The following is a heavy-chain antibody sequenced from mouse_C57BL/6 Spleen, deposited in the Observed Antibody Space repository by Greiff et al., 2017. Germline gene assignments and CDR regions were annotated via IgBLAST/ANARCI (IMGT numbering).Heavy chain of an antibody. Sequence: QVHVKQSGTELVKPGASVKLSCKASGYTFTSYWMHWVKQRPGQGLEWIGNINPSNGGTNYNEKFKSKATLTVDKSSSTAYMQLSSLTSEDSAVYYCARFDYDYGAMDYWGQGTSVTVSS. CDR3: ARFDYDYGAMDY. CDR2: INPSNGGT. D-gene: IGHD2-4*01. V-gene: IGHV1-53*01. CDR1: GYTFTSYW. J-gene: IGHJ4*01.